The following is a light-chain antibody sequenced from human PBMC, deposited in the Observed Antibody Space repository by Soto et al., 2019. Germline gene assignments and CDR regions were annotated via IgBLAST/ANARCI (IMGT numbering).Light chain of an antibody. CDR3: AAWDDNLNGPL. V-gene: IGLV1-44*01. CDR2: SDD. Sequence: QSALTQPPSLSGTPGQRVTISCSGSNSNIGRYSVNWYQHFPGTAPKILIYSDDERPSGVPDRFSGSKSGTSASLAISGLLSEDDAEYYCAAWDDNLNGPLFGGGTKVTVL. J-gene: IGLJ3*02. CDR1: NSNIGRYS.